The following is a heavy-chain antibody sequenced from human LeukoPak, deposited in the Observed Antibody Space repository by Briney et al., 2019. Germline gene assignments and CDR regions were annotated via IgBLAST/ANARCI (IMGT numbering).Heavy chain of an antibody. CDR1: GYTFTSYA. Sequence: ASVKVSCKASGYTFTSYAMHWVRQAPGQRLEWMGWINAGNGNTKYSQKFQGRVTITRDTSASTAYMELSSLRSEDTAVYYCARDLLGGYCSSTSCYGREYFQHWGQGTLVTVSS. J-gene: IGHJ1*01. V-gene: IGHV1-3*01. CDR3: ARDLLGGYCSSTSCYGREYFQH. CDR2: INAGNGNT. D-gene: IGHD2-2*01.